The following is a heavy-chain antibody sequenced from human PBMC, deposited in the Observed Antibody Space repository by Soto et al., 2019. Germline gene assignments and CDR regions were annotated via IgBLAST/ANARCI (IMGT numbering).Heavy chain of an antibody. CDR2: MYYSGSF. CDR3: AKGGYNYGFLFDC. V-gene: IGHV4-59*02. D-gene: IGHD5-18*01. Sequence: PSETLSLTCTVSGASVGTGYWSWIRQPPGKGLEWIGFMYYSGSFNYNPSLRSRVTISVDTSKNQFSLKVTSVTAEDTAVYYCAKGGYNYGFLFDCWGQGTLVTVSS. J-gene: IGHJ4*02. CDR1: GASVGTGY.